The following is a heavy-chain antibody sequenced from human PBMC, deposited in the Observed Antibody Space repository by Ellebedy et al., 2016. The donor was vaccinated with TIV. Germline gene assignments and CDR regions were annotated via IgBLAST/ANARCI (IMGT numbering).Heavy chain of an antibody. Sequence: AASVKVSCKASGYTFTSYGICWVRQAPGQGLEWMGWISGYICNTNYAQKLQDRVTMTTDTSTSTAYMELRSLRSDDTAVYYCARSGRFGELFNYYYGMDVWGQGTTVTVSS. CDR1: GYTFTSYG. D-gene: IGHD3-10*01. J-gene: IGHJ6*02. CDR3: ARSGRFGELFNYYYGMDV. V-gene: IGHV1-18*01. CDR2: ISGYICNT.